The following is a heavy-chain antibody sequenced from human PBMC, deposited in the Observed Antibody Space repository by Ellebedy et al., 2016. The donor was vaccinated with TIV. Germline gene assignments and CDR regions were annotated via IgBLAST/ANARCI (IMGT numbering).Heavy chain of an antibody. CDR2: ISGSGGNT. Sequence: GESLMISCVVSGFTFSTYAMRWFRQAPGKGLEWVSSISGSGGNTYYADSVKGRFTISRDNSKNTLYLQVNSLRAEDTAVYYCARDPVGVEPAFDIWGQGTMVTVSS. V-gene: IGHV3-23*01. CDR1: GFTFSTYA. D-gene: IGHD4-23*01. CDR3: ARDPVGVEPAFDI. J-gene: IGHJ3*02.